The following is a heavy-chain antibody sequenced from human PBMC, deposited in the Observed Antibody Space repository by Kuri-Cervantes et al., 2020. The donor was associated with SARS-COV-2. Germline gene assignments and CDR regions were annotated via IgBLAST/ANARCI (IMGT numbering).Heavy chain of an antibody. V-gene: IGHV4-34*01. CDR1: GGSFSGYY. J-gene: IGHJ3*02. Sequence: SETLSLTCAVYGGSFSGYYWSWIRQPPGKGLEWIGSIYHSGSTNYNPSLKSRVTISVDKSKNQFSLKLSSVTAADTAVYYCARDTGYCGGDCSAFDIWGQGTMVTVSS. CDR2: IYHSGST. D-gene: IGHD2-21*02. CDR3: ARDTGYCGGDCSAFDI.